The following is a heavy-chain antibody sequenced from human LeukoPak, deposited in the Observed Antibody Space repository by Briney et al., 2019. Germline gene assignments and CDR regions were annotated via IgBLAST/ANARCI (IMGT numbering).Heavy chain of an antibody. CDR1: GLTFSSSD. CDR2: ITFHGRDT. Sequence: AGGSLRLSCSVSGLTFSSSDMHWVRQAPGKALEYVSAITFHGRDTYYADSVSGRFTISRDNSKDTLYLQMSNLRPEDTAIYYCVKVGISTYDHWGQGTLVTVSS. CDR3: VKVGISTYDH. V-gene: IGHV3-64D*06. J-gene: IGHJ4*02. D-gene: IGHD2/OR15-2a*01.